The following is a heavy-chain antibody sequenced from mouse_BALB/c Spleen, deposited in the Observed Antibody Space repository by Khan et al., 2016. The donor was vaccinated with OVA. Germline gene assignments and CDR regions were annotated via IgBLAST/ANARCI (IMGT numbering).Heavy chain of an antibody. Sequence: EVELVESGGGLVKPGGSLKLSCAAAGFTFSSFGMSWVRQTPDKRLEWVATISSGGSYPYYSDSVKGRFTISRDNANITHYLNMSSLRSEDTYMYYCAIQYCHSPMDYWGQGTSVTVSS. CDR3: AIQYCHSPMDY. V-gene: IGHV5-6*01. CDR1: GFTFSSFG. J-gene: IGHJ4*01. CDR2: ISSGGSYP.